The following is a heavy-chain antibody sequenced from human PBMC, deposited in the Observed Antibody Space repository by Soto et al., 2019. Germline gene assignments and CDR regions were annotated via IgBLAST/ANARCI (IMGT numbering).Heavy chain of an antibody. V-gene: IGHV1-8*02. J-gene: IGHJ4*02. Sequence: VKVSCKVSGYTLTDLSMQWVRQATGQGLEWMGWMNPNSGNTGYAQKFQGRVTMTRNTSISTAYMELSSLRSEDTAVYYCARRITIFGVVNGVIDYWGQGTLVTVSS. CDR3: ARRITIFGVVNGVIDY. D-gene: IGHD3-3*01. CDR1: GYTLTDLS. CDR2: MNPNSGNT.